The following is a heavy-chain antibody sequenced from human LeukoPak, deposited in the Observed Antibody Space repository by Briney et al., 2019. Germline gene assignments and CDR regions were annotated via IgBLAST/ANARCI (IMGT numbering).Heavy chain of an antibody. D-gene: IGHD2/OR15-2a*01. CDR2: ISYDGSNK. J-gene: IGHJ4*02. CDR1: GFTFSGYG. Sequence: GGSLRLSCAASGFTFSGYGMHWVRQAPGKGLEWVAVISYDGSNKYYADSVKGRFTVSRDNSKNTLYLQMNSLRAEDTAVYYCAREKKILYYFDYWGQGTLVTVSS. CDR3: AREKKILYYFDY. V-gene: IGHV3-30*03.